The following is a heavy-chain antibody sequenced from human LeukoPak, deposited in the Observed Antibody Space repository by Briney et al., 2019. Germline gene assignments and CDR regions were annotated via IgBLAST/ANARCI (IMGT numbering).Heavy chain of an antibody. CDR3: ARVVYDRSAPVWS. CDR1: GFTFSAYG. V-gene: IGHV3-33*01. CDR2: IRNDGTET. D-gene: IGHD3-3*01. J-gene: IGHJ3*01. Sequence: GGSLRLSCVASGFTFSAYGMHWVRQAPGRGLDWVTVIRNDGTETFYADSVKGHFTISRDNSRNTLYLEMNSLRVDDTAVYYCARVVYDRSAPVWSWGQGTMVTVSS.